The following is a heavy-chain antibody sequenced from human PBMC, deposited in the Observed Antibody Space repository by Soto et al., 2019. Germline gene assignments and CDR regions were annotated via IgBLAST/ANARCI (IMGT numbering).Heavy chain of an antibody. CDR1: GFTVSNAW. V-gene: IGHV3-15*01. CDR3: TTGCARSGYFEYYYDY. J-gene: IGHJ4*02. Sequence: EVQLVESGGGLVEPGGSLRLSCAASGFTVSNAWMTWVRLVPGKGLEWVGRIKSKRDGGTTVYAAPVRGRVTISRDDSKNTLYLQVDSLKTEDTAVYYCTTGCARSGYFEYYYDYWGQGTLVTVSS. D-gene: IGHD5-12*01. CDR2: IKSKRDGGTT.